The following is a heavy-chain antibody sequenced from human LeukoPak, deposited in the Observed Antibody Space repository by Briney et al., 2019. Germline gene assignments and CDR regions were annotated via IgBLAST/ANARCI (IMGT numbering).Heavy chain of an antibody. D-gene: IGHD3-3*01. CDR2: IYYSGST. V-gene: IGHV4-39*01. J-gene: IGHJ5*02. Sequence: SETLSLTCTVSGGSISSSRYYCGWIRQPPAKGLEWFGCIYYSGSTYYNPSLKSRVTISVDTSKNQFSLKLSSVTAADTAVYYCARQVDYDFWSGYVNNWFDPWGQGTLVTVSS. CDR1: GGSISSSRYY. CDR3: ARQVDYDFWSGYVNNWFDP.